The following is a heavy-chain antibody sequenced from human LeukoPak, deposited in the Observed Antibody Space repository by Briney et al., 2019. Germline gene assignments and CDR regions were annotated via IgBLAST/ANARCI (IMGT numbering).Heavy chain of an antibody. V-gene: IGHV1-69*13. CDR2: IIPIFGTA. D-gene: IGHD2-2*01. CDR1: GYTFTGYG. Sequence: AASVRVSCKASGYTFTGYGISWVRQAPGQGLEWMGGIIPIFGTANYAQKFQGRVTITADESTSTAYMELSSLRSEDTAVYYCARPDIVVVPAAIYKANYYYGMDVWGQGTTVTVSS. J-gene: IGHJ6*02. CDR3: ARPDIVVVPAAIYKANYYYGMDV.